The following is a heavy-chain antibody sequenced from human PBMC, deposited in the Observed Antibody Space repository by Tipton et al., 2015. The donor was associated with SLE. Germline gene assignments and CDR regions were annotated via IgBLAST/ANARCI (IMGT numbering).Heavy chain of an antibody. CDR1: GGSISSGGYY. D-gene: IGHD6-19*01. CDR3: ARDWSSGWYNWFDA. Sequence: TLSLTCTVSGGSISSGGYYLSWIRQHPGKGLEWIGYIYYSGSTYYNPSLKSRVTISVDTSKNQFSLKLSSVTAADTAVYYCARDWSSGWYNWFDAWGQGTLVTVPS. V-gene: IGHV4-31*03. CDR2: IYYSGST. J-gene: IGHJ5*02.